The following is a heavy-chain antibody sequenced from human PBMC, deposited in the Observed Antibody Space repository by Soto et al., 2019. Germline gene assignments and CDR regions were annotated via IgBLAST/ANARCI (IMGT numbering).Heavy chain of an antibody. V-gene: IGHV4-59*01. CDR3: ARVWGGAFDI. Sequence: SETLSLTCTVSGGSISNYWSWFRQPPGKGLEWIGYIYYSGSTNYNPSLKSRVTISVDTSKNQFSLKLSSVTAADTAVYYCARVWGGAFDIWGQGTMVTVSS. D-gene: IGHD3-10*01. CDR1: GGSISNY. J-gene: IGHJ3*02. CDR2: IYYSGST.